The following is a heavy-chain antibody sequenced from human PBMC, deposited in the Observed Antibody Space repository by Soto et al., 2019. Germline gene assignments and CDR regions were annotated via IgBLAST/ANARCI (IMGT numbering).Heavy chain of an antibody. Sequence: VHLVESGGGLVQPGGSLRLSCAVSGFTFSDHYMDWVRQAPGKGLEWLGRSRNKANGYTTIYAASVKDRFTISRDDSKDSLVLQMNSLKTEDTAVYHCARVRTTGAYDRDYWGQGTLITVSS. CDR3: ARVRTTGAYDRDY. D-gene: IGHD4-17*01. CDR1: GFTFSDHY. V-gene: IGHV3-72*01. CDR2: SRNKANGYTT. J-gene: IGHJ4*02.